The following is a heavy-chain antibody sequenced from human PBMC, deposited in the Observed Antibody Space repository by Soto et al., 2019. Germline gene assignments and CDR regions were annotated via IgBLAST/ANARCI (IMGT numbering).Heavy chain of an antibody. CDR2: ISDDGTTT. J-gene: IGHJ4*02. V-gene: IGHV3-74*01. CDR1: GFTFSIYW. Sequence: GESLKISRVVSGFTFSIYWMNWLRQVPGQSPFWVSLISDDGTTTNYADSVRGRFTISRDNSKNTLYLQMNNLKPDDTAIYYCTRGPRAYSSGTGAHWGQGAPV. CDR3: TRGPRAYSSGTGAH. D-gene: IGHD2-15*01.